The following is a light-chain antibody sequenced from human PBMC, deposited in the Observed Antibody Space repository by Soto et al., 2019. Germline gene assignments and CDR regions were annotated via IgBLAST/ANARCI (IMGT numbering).Light chain of an antibody. V-gene: IGKV3-20*01. CDR1: QSFSSSY. CDR3: QQYGSSPPYT. J-gene: IGKJ2*01. CDR2: GAS. Sequence: EIVLTQSPGTLSLSPGERATLSCRASQSFSSSYLAWYQQKPGQAPRLLIYGASSRATGIPDRVSGSGSGTDFTLTISRLEPADVAVYYCQQYGSSPPYTFGQGTKLEIK.